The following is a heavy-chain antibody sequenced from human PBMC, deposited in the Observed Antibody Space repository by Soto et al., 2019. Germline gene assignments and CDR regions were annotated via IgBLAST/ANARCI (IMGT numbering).Heavy chain of an antibody. CDR3: APRVGELPFDY. J-gene: IGHJ4*02. V-gene: IGHV2-5*02. Sequence: QITLKESGPTLVKPTQTLTLTCTFSGFSLSTSGVGVGWIRQPPGKALEWLALIYWDDDKRYSPSLKSRLTINQDTSKNQVVLKMTNMDPVDTATYYCAPRVGELPFDYWGQGTLVTVSS. CDR1: GFSLSTSGVG. CDR2: IYWDDDK. D-gene: IGHD1-26*01.